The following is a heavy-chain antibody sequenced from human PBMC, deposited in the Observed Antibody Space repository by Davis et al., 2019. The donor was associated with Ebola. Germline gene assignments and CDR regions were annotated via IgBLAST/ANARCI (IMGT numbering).Heavy chain of an antibody. CDR3: ARAEGQTSYYYYYGMDV. CDR2: IIPIFGTA. CDR1: RGTFISYA. V-gene: IGHV1-69*13. Sequence: SSVTVSCQASRGTFISYAISWVRQASGQGLEWMGGIIPIFGTANYAQKFQGRVTITADESTSTAYMELSSLRSEDTAVYYCARAEGQTSYYYYYGMDVWGQGTTVTVSS. J-gene: IGHJ6*02.